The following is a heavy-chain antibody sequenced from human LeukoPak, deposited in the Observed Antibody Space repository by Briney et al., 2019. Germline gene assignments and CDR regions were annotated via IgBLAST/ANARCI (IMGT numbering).Heavy chain of an antibody. CDR1: GFTFSSYG. Sequence: GGSLRLSCAASGFTFSSYGIPWVRQAPGKGLEWVSSISSSSSYIYYADSVKGRFTISRDNAKNSLYLQMNSLRAEDTAVYYCATIYSSGWYSYASDFDYWGQGTLVTVSS. D-gene: IGHD6-19*01. J-gene: IGHJ4*02. CDR2: ISSSSSYI. CDR3: ATIYSSGWYSYASDFDY. V-gene: IGHV3-21*01.